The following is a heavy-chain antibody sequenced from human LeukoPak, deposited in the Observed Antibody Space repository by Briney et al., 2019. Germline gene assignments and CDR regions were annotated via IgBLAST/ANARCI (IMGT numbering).Heavy chain of an antibody. CDR2: INTNTGNP. V-gene: IGHV7-4-1*02. CDR3: ARGRGSASEYDYVWGRLAFDI. J-gene: IGHJ3*02. Sequence: ASVKVSCKASGYTFTSYAMNWVRQAPGQGLEWMGWINTNTGNPTYAQGFTGRFVFSLVTSVSTAYLQISSLKAEDTAVYYSARGRGSASEYDYVWGRLAFDIWGQGTMVTVSS. D-gene: IGHD3-16*01. CDR1: GYTFTSYA.